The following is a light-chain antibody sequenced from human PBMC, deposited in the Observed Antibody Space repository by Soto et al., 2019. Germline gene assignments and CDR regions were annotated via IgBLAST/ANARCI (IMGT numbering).Light chain of an antibody. CDR1: QRVDDSH. J-gene: IGKJ5*01. V-gene: IGKV3-20*01. Sequence: GLTQYHYKLNLSPGERATLSCSASQRVDDSHLAWYQLRPGQAPRLLIYGASTRATGIPDRFSGSGSGTDLSLTIRVLKPEDGTGDCCPQSRIPPNTFGQGTRLEI. CDR2: GAS. CDR3: PQSRIPPNT.